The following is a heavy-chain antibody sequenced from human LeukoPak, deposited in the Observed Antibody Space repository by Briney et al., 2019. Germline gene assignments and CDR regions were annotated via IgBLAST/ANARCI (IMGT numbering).Heavy chain of an antibody. CDR2: ISYDGSNK. V-gene: IGHV3-30*04. D-gene: IGHD3-3*01. J-gene: IGHJ4*02. Sequence: GGSLRLSCAASGFTFSSYAMHWVRQAPGKGLEWVAVISYDGSNKYYADSVKGRFTISRDNSKNTLYLQMNSLRAEDTAEYYCARDRTYDFWSGPQYYFDYWGQGTLVTVSS. CDR1: GFTFSSYA. CDR3: ARDRTYDFWSGPQYYFDY.